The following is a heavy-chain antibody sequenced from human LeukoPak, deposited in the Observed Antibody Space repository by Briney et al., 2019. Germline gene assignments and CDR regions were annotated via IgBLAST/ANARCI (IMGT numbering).Heavy chain of an antibody. Sequence: SETLSLTCTVSGGSISSYYWSWIRQPPGKGREWIGYIYYSGSTNYNPSLKSRVTISVDTSRNQFSLKLSSVTAADTAVYYCARGGSSWLYYFDYWGQGTLVTVSS. CDR2: IYYSGST. V-gene: IGHV4-59*01. CDR3: ARGGSSWLYYFDY. J-gene: IGHJ4*02. D-gene: IGHD6-13*01. CDR1: GGSISSYY.